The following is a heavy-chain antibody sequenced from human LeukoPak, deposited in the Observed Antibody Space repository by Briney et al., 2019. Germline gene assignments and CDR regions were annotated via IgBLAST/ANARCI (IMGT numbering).Heavy chain of an antibody. CDR2: ACHSGGT. D-gene: IGHD2/OR15-2a*01. CDR3: ARGPFFYRYGMDV. Sequence: SETLSLTCTVSGASISTYCWGWIRQPPGKGLEWIGFACHSGGTNYNPSLKSRVTISVDTYKNQFSLKLSSVTAADTAVYYCARGPFFYRYGMDVWGQGTTVTVSS. J-gene: IGHJ6*02. CDR1: GASISTYC. V-gene: IGHV4-59*12.